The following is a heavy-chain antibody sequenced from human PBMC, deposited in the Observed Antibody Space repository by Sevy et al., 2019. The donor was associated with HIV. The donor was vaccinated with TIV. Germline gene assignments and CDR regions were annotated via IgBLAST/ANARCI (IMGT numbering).Heavy chain of an antibody. V-gene: IGHV4-30-2*01. Sequence: SETLSLTCAVSGGSISSGGYSWSWIRQPPGKGLEWIGYIHHSGSTYYNPSLKSRVTISVDRSKNQFSLKLSSVTAADTAVYYCARSEGGWFSVWGQGTTVTVSS. J-gene: IGHJ6*02. CDR1: GGSISSGGYS. D-gene: IGHD6-19*01. CDR3: ARSEGGWFSV. CDR2: IHHSGST.